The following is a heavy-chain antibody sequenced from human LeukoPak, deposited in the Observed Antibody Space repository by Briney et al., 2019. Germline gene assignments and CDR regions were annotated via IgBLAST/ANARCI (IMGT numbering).Heavy chain of an antibody. CDR1: GFTFSNYA. CDR3: ARGIGDFDY. J-gene: IGHJ4*02. V-gene: IGHV3-23*01. CDR2: ISGSGDIT. Sequence: GGSLRLSCAASGFTFSNYAMTWVRKAPGKGLEWVSVISGSGDITYYADSVKGRFTISRDNSKNTLYLQMNSLRAEDTAVYYCARGIGDFDYWGQGTLVTVSS. D-gene: IGHD3-16*01.